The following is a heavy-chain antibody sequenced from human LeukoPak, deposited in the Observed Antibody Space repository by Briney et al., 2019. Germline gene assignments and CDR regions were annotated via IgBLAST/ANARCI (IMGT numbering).Heavy chain of an antibody. CDR1: GFTFSSFA. V-gene: IGHV3-23*01. CDR2: ISGSGGST. D-gene: IGHD4-17*01. J-gene: IGHJ4*01. CDR3: AKEFHDFGDLFDG. Sequence: PGGSLRLSRAASGFTFSSFAMSWVRQAPGKRLEWVSAISGSGGSTYYADSVKGRFTISRDNSKSTLYLQMSSLRAEDTAVYYCAKEFHDFGDLFDGWGQGTLVTVSS.